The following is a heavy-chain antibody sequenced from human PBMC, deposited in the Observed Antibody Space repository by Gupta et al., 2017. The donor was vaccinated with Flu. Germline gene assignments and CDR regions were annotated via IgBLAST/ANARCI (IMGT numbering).Heavy chain of an antibody. CDR1: YV. J-gene: IGHJ5*02. Sequence: YVVHWVRQAPGQRLEWMGWIYGANGKTKYSQKFQGRVIITRDTSAGTAYMDLDSLTSEDTAVYYCARGSYYYDYWSDYYTGYWFDPWGQGTLVTVSS. V-gene: IGHV1-3*01. CDR3: ARGSYYYDYWSDYYTGYWFDP. D-gene: IGHD3-3*01. CDR2: IYGANGKT.